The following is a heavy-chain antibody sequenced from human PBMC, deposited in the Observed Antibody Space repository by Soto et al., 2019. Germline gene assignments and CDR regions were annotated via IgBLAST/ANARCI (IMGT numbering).Heavy chain of an antibody. CDR1: GFTLSAYW. D-gene: IGHD6-13*01. Sequence: EVQLEESGGDLVQPGGSLRLSCAASGFTLSAYWMTWVRQAPGKGLEWVANINRDGSKKSYLDSVRGRFTISRDNVGNSLYLQMDSLRADDTALYYCARDVSPGSSSWYLDACDIWGQGTMVTVSS. V-gene: IGHV3-7*05. J-gene: IGHJ3*02. CDR2: INRDGSKK. CDR3: ARDVSPGSSSWYLDACDI.